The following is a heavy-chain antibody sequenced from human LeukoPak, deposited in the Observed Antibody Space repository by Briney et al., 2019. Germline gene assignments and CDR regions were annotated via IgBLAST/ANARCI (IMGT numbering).Heavy chain of an antibody. CDR1: GFTFSRYA. D-gene: IGHD1-26*01. J-gene: IGHJ4*02. V-gene: IGHV3-23*01. CDR2: ISGGSVDT. CDR3: AKLHYESGSYRHFDY. Sequence: SGGSLRLSCAASGFTFSRYAMSWVRQGPGKGLEWVSAISGGSVDTYYADSVKGRFTISRDNSKNTLYLQMNSLRAEDTAVYYCAKLHYESGSYRHFDYWGQGTLVTVSS.